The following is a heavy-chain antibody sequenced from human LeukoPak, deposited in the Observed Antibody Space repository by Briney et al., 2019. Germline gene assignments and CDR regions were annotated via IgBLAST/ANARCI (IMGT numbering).Heavy chain of an antibody. D-gene: IGHD6-13*01. CDR1: GFTFSTYS. CDR2: ISSSGSTI. J-gene: IGHJ4*02. CDR3: ARDGKQLVSSDY. Sequence: PARGSLRLSCAASGFTFSTYSMNWVRQAPGKGLEWVSYISSSGSTIYYADSVKGRFTISRDNAKNSLYLQMNSLRAEDTAVYYCARDGKQLVSSDYWGQGTLVTVSS. V-gene: IGHV3-48*04.